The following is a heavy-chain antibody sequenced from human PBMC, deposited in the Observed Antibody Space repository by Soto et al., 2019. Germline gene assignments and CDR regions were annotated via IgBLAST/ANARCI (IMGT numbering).Heavy chain of an antibody. V-gene: IGHV3-53*01. J-gene: IGHJ4*02. CDR1: GFTVSSNY. Sequence: QVGGSLRLACAASGFTVSSNYMSWVRQAPGKGLEWVSVIYSGGSTYYADSVKGRFTISRDNSRNTVHLQMNSLRAEDTAVYFCAKTESFNGYYNAHAYSGRGTQVPVSS. CDR2: IYSGGST. CDR3: AKTESFNGYYNAHAY. D-gene: IGHD3-9*01.